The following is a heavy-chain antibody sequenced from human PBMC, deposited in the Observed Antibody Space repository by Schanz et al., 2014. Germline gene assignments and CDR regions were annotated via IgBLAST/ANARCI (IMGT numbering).Heavy chain of an antibody. J-gene: IGHJ3*01. V-gene: IGHV3-33*01. D-gene: IGHD2-21*01. CDR1: GFTFNSYG. CDR2: IWYDGNK. CDR3: ARDEGRDGYNLAFDV. Sequence: QVQLVESGGGVVQPGRSLRLSCAASGFTFNSYGMHWVRQAPGKGLEWVAFIWYDGNKYYADSVKGRFTISRDSSKNTLFLQMNSLRADDTAIYFCARDEGRDGYNLAFDVWGQGTLVTVSS.